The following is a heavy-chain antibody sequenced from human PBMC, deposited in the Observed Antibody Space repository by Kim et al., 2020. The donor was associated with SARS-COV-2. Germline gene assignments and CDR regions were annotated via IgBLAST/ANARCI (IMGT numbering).Heavy chain of an antibody. CDR2: ISYDGSNK. CDR1: GFTFSSYG. CDR3: AKPLYYYDSSGPIDAFDI. J-gene: IGHJ3*02. V-gene: IGHV3-30*18. D-gene: IGHD3-22*01. Sequence: GGSLSLSCAASGFTFSSYGMHWVRQAPGKGLEWVAVISYDGSNKYYADSVKGRFTISRDNSKNTLYLQMNSLRAEDTAVYYCAKPLYYYDSSGPIDAFDIWGQGTMVTVSS.